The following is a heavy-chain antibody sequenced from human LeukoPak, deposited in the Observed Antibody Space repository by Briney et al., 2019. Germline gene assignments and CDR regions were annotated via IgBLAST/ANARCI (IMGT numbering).Heavy chain of an antibody. J-gene: IGHJ4*02. CDR2: IYHSGST. Sequence: PSETLSLTCTVSGYSISSGYYWGWIRQPPGKGLEWIENIYHSGSTYYNPSLKSRVTISVDTSKDQFSLKLSSVTAADTAVYYCVRSSSSIFDYWGQGTLVTVSS. V-gene: IGHV4-38-2*02. CDR3: VRSSSSIFDY. CDR1: GYSISSGYY. D-gene: IGHD6-6*01.